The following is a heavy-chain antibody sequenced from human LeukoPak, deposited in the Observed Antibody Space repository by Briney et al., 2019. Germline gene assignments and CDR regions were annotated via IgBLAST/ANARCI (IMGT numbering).Heavy chain of an antibody. Sequence: GGSLRLSCAASGFTFSDYYMSWIRQAPGKGLEWVGRIKSKTDGGTTDFAAPVKGRFTISRDDSKNTLYLQMNSLKTEDTAVYYCTYYILHWGQGTLVTVSS. CDR2: IKSKTDGGTT. J-gene: IGHJ1*01. CDR3: TYYILH. CDR1: GFTFSDYY. D-gene: IGHD1-26*01. V-gene: IGHV3-15*01.